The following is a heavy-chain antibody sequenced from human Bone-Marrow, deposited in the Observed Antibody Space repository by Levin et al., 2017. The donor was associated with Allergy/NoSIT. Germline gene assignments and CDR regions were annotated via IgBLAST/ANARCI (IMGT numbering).Heavy chain of an antibody. CDR2: ISSNGGST. D-gene: IGHD2-2*01. CDR1: GFTFSSYA. CDR3: ARDGEYCSSTSCIDYYYYYGMDV. J-gene: IGHJ6*02. V-gene: IGHV3-64*01. Sequence: GESLKISCAASGFTFSSYAMHWVRQAPGKGLEYVSAISSNGGSTYYANSVKGRFTISRDNSKNTLYLQMGSLRAEDMAVYYCARDGEYCSSTSCIDYYYYYGMDVWGQGTTVTVSS.